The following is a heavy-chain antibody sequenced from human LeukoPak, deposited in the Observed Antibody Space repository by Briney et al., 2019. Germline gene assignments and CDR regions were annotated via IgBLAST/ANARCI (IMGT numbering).Heavy chain of an antibody. J-gene: IGHJ4*02. Sequence: PSETPSLTSTVSDDSLSDYYRGRIRQPPGTELKWIVYFHNSGTYTYNPYLKSRVTISADTSKNQFSLKLNSLTTADTAVYYCTRGAGWLIDYWGQGILVTVSS. CDR1: DDSLSDYY. CDR2: FHNSGTY. CDR3: TRGAGWLIDY. V-gene: IGHV4-59*01. D-gene: IGHD3-16*01.